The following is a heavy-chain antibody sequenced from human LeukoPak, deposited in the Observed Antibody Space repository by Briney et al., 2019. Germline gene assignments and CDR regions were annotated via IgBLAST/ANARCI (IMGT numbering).Heavy chain of an antibody. Sequence: PGGSLRLSCAASGFTFSSYEMHWVRQAPGKGLEWVSYISSSGSTIYYADSVKGRFTISRDNAKNSLYLQMNSLRAEDTAVYYCARDPYGGMDVWGKGTTVTVSS. CDR2: ISSSGSTI. CDR1: GFTFSSYE. J-gene: IGHJ6*04. CDR3: ARDPYGGMDV. V-gene: IGHV3-48*03. D-gene: IGHD2-21*01.